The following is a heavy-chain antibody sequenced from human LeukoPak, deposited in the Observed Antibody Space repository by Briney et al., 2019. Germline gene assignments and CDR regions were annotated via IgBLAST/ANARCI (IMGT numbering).Heavy chain of an antibody. CDR3: ARIGLYYDSSGHYYFDY. J-gene: IGHJ4*02. CDR1: GFTFSSYW. V-gene: IGHV3-7*01. Sequence: GGSLRLSCAASGFTFSSYWMSWVRQAPGKGLEWVANIKQDGSEKYYVDSVKGRFTISRDNAKNSLYLQMNSLRAEDTAVYYCARIGLYYDSSGHYYFDYWGQGTLVTVSS. CDR2: IKQDGSEK. D-gene: IGHD3-22*01.